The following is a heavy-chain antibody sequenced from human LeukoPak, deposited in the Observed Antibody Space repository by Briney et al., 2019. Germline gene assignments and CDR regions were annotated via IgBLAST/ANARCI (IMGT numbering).Heavy chain of an antibody. Sequence: NPSETLSLTCTVSGYSISSGYYWGWIRQPPGKGLEWIGSIYHSGSTYYNPSLKSRVTISVDTSKNQFSLKLSSVTAADTAVYYCARLLDTAMVLDYWGQGTLVTVSS. CDR3: ARLLDTAMVLDY. D-gene: IGHD5-18*01. J-gene: IGHJ4*02. CDR1: GYSISSGYY. CDR2: IYHSGST. V-gene: IGHV4-38-2*02.